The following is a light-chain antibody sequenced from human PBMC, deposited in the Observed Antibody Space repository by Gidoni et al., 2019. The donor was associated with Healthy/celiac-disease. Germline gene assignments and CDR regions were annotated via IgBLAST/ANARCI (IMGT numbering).Light chain of an antibody. CDR1: QSISSY. V-gene: IGKV1-39*01. J-gene: IGKJ4*01. CDR2: AAS. CDR3: QQSYSTLLT. Sequence: TQSPSSLSASVGDRVTITCRASQSISSYLNWYQQKPGKAPKLLIYAASSLQRGVPSRFSGSGSGTDFTLTISSLQPEDFATYYCQQSYSTLLTFGGGTKVEIK.